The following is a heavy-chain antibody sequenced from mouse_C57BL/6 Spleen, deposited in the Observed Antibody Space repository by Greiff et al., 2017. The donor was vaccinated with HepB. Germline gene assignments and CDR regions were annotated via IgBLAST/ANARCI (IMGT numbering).Heavy chain of an antibody. D-gene: IGHD4-1*01. CDR2: IDPSDSYT. V-gene: IGHV1-59*01. Sequence: VQLQQPGAELVRPGSSVKLSCKASGYTFTSYWMHWVKQRPGQGLEWIGMIDPSDSYTNYNQKFKDKATLTVDTSSSTAYMQLSSLTSEDSAVYYCASAGGAGLDYWGQGTSVTVSS. J-gene: IGHJ4*01. CDR1: GYTFTSYW. CDR3: ASAGGAGLDY.